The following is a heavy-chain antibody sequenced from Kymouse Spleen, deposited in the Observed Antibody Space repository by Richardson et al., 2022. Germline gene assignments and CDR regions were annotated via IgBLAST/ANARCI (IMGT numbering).Heavy chain of an antibody. CDR3: ASYVLLWFGESYYYYYGMDV. V-gene: IGHV4-39*01. Sequence: QLQLQESGPGLVKPSETLSLTCTVSGGSISSSSYYWGWIRQPPGKGLEWIGSIYYSGSTYYNPSLKSRVTISVDTSKNQFSLKLSSVTAADTAVYYCASYVLLWFGESYYYYYGMDVWGQGTTVTVSS. D-gene: IGHD3-10*01. CDR2: IYYSGST. CDR1: GGSISSSSYY. J-gene: IGHJ6*02.